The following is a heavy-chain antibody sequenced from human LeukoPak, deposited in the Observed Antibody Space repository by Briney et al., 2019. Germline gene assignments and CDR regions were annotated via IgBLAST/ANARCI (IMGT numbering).Heavy chain of an antibody. D-gene: IGHD4-11*01. J-gene: IGHJ4*02. CDR1: GGSFSGYY. CDR2: INHRGST. CDR3: ARGSGTVAY. Sequence: PSETLSLTCAVYGGSFSGYYWSWIRQPPGKGLEWIGEINHRGSTNYNPSLKSRVTISVDTSKNQFSLKLSSVTAADTAVYYCARGSGTVAYWGQGTLVTVSS. V-gene: IGHV4-34*01.